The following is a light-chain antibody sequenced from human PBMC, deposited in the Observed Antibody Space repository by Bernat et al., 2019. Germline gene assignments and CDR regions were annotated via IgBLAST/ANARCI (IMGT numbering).Light chain of an antibody. CDR1: SSDVGSYNL. CDR3: CSYAGSSFYV. Sequence: QSALTQPASVSGSPGQSITISCTVTSSDVGSYNLVSLYQQHPGKAPKLMIYEGSKRPSGVSNRFFGSKSGNTASLTISGLQAEDEADYYCCSYAGSSFYVFGTGTKVTVL. V-gene: IGLV2-23*01. J-gene: IGLJ1*01. CDR2: EGS.